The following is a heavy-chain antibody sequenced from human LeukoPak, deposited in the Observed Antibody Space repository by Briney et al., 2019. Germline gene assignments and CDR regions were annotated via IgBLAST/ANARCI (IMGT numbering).Heavy chain of an antibody. CDR1: GFTFSSYA. V-gene: IGHV3-30*04. J-gene: IGHJ4*02. Sequence: GGSLTLSCPASGFTFSSYASHWVRQAAGKGLEWVAVISYDGSNKYYADSVKGRFTISRDNSKNTLYLQMNSLRAEDTAVYYCARVPLRYFDWLSSAAPFDYWGQGTLVTVSS. CDR3: ARVPLRYFDWLSSAAPFDY. CDR2: ISYDGSNK. D-gene: IGHD3-9*01.